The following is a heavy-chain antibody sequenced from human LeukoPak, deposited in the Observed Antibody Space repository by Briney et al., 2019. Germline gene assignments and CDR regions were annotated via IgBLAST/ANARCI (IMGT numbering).Heavy chain of an antibody. CDR2: ISAYNGNT. D-gene: IGHD3-10*01. Sequence: ASVKVSCKASGYTFTSYGISWVRQAPGQGLEWMGWISAYNGNTNYAQKLQGRVTMTTDTSTSTAYMELRSLGSDDTAVYYCARDLGYGSGSYYSDYWGQGTLVTVSS. CDR1: GYTFTSYG. V-gene: IGHV1-18*01. J-gene: IGHJ4*02. CDR3: ARDLGYGSGSYYSDY.